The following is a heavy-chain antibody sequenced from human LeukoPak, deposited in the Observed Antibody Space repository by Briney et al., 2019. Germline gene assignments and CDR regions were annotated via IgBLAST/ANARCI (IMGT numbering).Heavy chain of an antibody. Sequence: SVKVSCKASGGTFSSYAISWVRQAPGQGLEWMGGIIPIFGTANYAQKFQGRVTITADESTSTAYMELSSLRSEDTAVYHCARERKGYCGGDCYTKGMDVWGQGTTVTVSS. V-gene: IGHV1-69*13. J-gene: IGHJ6*02. D-gene: IGHD2-21*02. CDR1: GGTFSSYA. CDR2: IIPIFGTA. CDR3: ARERKGYCGGDCYTKGMDV.